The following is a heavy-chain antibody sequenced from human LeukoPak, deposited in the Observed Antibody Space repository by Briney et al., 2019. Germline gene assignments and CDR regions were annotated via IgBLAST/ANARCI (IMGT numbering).Heavy chain of an antibody. CDR2: IIPILRIA. Sequence: SVKVSCKASGGTFSSYTISWVRQAPGQGLEWMGRIIPILRIANYAQKFQGRVTITADKSTSTAYMELSSLRSEDTAVYYCARDRPGYSGYDDQGVDWFDPWGQGTLVTVSS. V-gene: IGHV1-69*04. CDR1: GGTFSSYT. D-gene: IGHD5-12*01. CDR3: ARDRPGYSGYDDQGVDWFDP. J-gene: IGHJ5*02.